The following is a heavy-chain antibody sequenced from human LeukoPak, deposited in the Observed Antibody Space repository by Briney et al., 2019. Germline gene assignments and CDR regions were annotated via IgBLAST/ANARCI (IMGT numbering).Heavy chain of an antibody. Sequence: GASVKVSCKTSGYSFTDYYMHWVRQAPGQGLEWMGWNNPNSGGTSSAQKFQGRVTMTRDTSITTVYMEMSWLTSDDTAIYYCARADRLHGGPYLIGPWGQGTLVTVSS. CDR1: GYSFTDYY. V-gene: IGHV1-2*02. J-gene: IGHJ5*02. CDR2: NNPNSGGT. D-gene: IGHD2-21*01. CDR3: ARADRLHGGPYLIGP.